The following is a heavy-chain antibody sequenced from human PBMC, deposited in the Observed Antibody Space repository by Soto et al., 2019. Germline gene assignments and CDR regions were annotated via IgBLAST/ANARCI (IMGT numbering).Heavy chain of an antibody. D-gene: IGHD2-21*02. J-gene: IGHJ3*02. V-gene: IGHV1-2*04. CDR1: GYTFTGYY. Sequence: ASVKVSCKASGYTFTGYYMHWVRQAPGQGLEWMGWINPNSGGTNYAQKFQGWVTMTRDTSISTAYMELSRLRSDDTAVYYCARADGGGDCYTHAFDIWGQGTMVTVSS. CDR2: INPNSGGT. CDR3: ARADGGGDCYTHAFDI.